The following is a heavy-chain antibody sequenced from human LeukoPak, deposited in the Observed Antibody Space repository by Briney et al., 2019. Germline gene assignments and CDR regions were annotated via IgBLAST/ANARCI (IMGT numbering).Heavy chain of an antibody. V-gene: IGHV3-9*03. J-gene: IGHJ3*02. D-gene: IGHD4-17*01. CDR3: AKDSSATVTNAGFDAFDI. CDR1: GFSFDDYA. Sequence: GRSLRLSCAASGFSFDDYAMHWVRQAPGKGLEWVSAISWNSGSIGYADSVKGQFTISRDNAKNSLYLQMNSLRAEDMALYYCAKDSSATVTNAGFDAFDIWGQGTMVTVSS. CDR2: ISWNSGSI.